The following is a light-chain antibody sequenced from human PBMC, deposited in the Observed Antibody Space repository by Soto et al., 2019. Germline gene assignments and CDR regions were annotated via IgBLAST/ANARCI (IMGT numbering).Light chain of an antibody. CDR1: NSDVGGYNY. V-gene: IGLV2-8*01. CDR3: SSYAGSNWYV. CDR2: EVN. J-gene: IGLJ1*01. Sequence: QSVLTQPPSASGSPGQSVTISCTGTNSDVGGYNYVSWYQQYPGKAPKLIIYEVNERPSGVPDRFSGSKSGNTASPTVSGLQTADEADYYCSSYAGSNWYVFGTGTKVTV.